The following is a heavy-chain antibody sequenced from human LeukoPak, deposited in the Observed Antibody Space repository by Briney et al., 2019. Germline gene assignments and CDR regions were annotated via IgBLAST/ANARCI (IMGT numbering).Heavy chain of an antibody. CDR3: ARDKRLYCSSTSCSYYFDY. CDR2: ISYDGSNK. V-gene: IGHV3-30*01. CDR1: GFTFSSYA. Sequence: GGSLRLSCAASGFTFSSYAMHWVRQAPGKGLEWVAVISYDGSNKYYADSVKGRFTISRDNSKNTLYLQMNSLRAEDTAVYYCARDKRLYCSSTSCSYYFDYWGQGPLVTVSS. J-gene: IGHJ4*02. D-gene: IGHD2-2*01.